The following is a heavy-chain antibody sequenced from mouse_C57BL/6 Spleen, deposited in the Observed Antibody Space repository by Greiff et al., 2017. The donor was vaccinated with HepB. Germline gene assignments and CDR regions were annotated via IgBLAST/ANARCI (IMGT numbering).Heavy chain of an antibody. D-gene: IGHD1-1*01. J-gene: IGHJ1*03. CDR1: GYTFTSYW. CDR2: IYPGSGST. Sequence: VQLQQPGAELVKPGASVKMSCKASGYTFTSYWITWVKQRPGQGLEWIGDIYPGSGSTNYNEKFKSKATLTVDTSSSTAYMQLSSLTSEDSAVYYCASPYYYGSFHWYFDVWGTGTTVTVSS. V-gene: IGHV1-55*01. CDR3: ASPYYYGSFHWYFDV.